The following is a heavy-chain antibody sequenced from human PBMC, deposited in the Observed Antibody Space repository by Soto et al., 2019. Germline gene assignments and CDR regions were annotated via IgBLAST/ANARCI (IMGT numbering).Heavy chain of an antibody. J-gene: IGHJ6*02. Sequence: GGSLRLSCAASGFTFSSYAMSWVRQAPGKGLEWVSAISGSGGSTYYADSVKGRFTISRDNSKNTLYLQMNSLRAEDTAVYYCAKQGARIAAAGTGLGYYYGMDVWGQGTTVTVSS. CDR2: ISGSGGST. D-gene: IGHD6-13*01. CDR1: GFTFSSYA. CDR3: AKQGARIAAAGTGLGYYYGMDV. V-gene: IGHV3-23*01.